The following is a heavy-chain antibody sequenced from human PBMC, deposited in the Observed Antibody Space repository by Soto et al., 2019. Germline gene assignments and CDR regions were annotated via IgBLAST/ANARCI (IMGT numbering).Heavy chain of an antibody. V-gene: IGHV4-4*02. J-gene: IGHJ5*02. Sequence: TLSLSCCFSVVSGSSYNWCIWVRHPPGKGLEWIGEIYDSGATNYSPSLKSRVTISVDWSKNQFSLKVTSVTAADTAVYYCARVSSSSRTWFDPWGQGTLVTVSS. CDR2: IYDSGAT. D-gene: IGHD6-6*01. CDR1: VVSGSSYNW. CDR3: ARVSSSSRTWFDP.